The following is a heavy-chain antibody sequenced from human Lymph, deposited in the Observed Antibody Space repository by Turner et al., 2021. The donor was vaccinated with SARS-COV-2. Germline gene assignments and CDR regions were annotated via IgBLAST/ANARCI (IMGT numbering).Heavy chain of an antibody. CDR1: GFTVSYNY. CDR3: ARDLMEVGGMDV. V-gene: IGHV3-53*01. D-gene: IGHD3-3*01. Sequence: EVQLVESGGGWIQPGGSLRLSCAASGFTVSYNYLTWVRQAPGKGLEWVSVIYSGGSTYYADSVKGRFTISRASSKNTLYLQMNSLRAEYTAVYYCARDLMEVGGMDVWGQGTTVTVSS. CDR2: IYSGGST. J-gene: IGHJ6*02.